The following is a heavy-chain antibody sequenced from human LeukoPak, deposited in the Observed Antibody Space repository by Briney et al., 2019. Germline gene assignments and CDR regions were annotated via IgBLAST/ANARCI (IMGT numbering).Heavy chain of an antibody. J-gene: IGHJ4*02. V-gene: IGHV3-23*01. CDR1: GFSFKSQA. Sequence: GGSLRLSCAASGFSFKSQAVHWVRQAPGKGLEWISSINNADGDTSYADSVKGRFAVSSDTSKNILYLQMNSLRAEDTAIYHCAKDTGRDLTIDYWGQGTLVTVSS. CDR2: INNADGDT. CDR3: AKDTGRDLTIDY.